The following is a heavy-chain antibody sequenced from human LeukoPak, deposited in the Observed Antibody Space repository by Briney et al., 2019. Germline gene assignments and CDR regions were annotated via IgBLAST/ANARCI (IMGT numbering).Heavy chain of an antibody. CDR1: GYSFTSYW. D-gene: IGHD5-24*01. J-gene: IGHJ4*02. V-gene: IGHV5-51*01. Sequence: GESLKISCKGSGYSFTSYWIGWVRQMPGKGLEWMGIIYPGDSDTRYSPSFQGQVTISADKSINTAYLQWNSLKASDTAMYYCARLRDLYYFDYWGQGTLVTVSS. CDR3: ARLRDLYYFDY. CDR2: IYPGDSDT.